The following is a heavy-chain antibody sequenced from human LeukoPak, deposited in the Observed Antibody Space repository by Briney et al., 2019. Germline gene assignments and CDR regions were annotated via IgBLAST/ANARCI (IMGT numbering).Heavy chain of an antibody. CDR3: AAWASLNF. J-gene: IGHJ4*02. CDR1: GFTFSDYW. CDR2: INRDGSGP. V-gene: IGHV3-7*01. D-gene: IGHD2-8*01. Sequence: GGSLRLSCAASGFTFSDYWMSWVRQAPGRGLEWVANINRDGSGPDYVDSVKGRFSISRDNSENSVYLQLNNLRVEDTAVYHYAAWASLNFWGQGTLVTVSS.